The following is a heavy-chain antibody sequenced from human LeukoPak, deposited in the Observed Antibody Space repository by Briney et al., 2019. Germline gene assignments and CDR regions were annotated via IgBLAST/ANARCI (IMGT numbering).Heavy chain of an antibody. V-gene: IGHV4-38-2*02. D-gene: IGHD3-3*01. CDR2: IYHSGST. J-gene: IGHJ4*02. CDR1: GYSISSGYY. Sequence: SETLSLTCTVSGYSISSGYYWGWIRQPPGKGLEWIGSIYHSGSTYYNPSLKSRVTISVDTSKNQFSLKLSSVTAADTAVYYCARAPFLGDYIGYWGQGTLVTVSS. CDR3: ARAPFLGDYIGY.